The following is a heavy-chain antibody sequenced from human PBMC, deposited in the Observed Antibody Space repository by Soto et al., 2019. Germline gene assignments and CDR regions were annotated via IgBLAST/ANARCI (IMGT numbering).Heavy chain of an antibody. CDR2: IHYSGSV. D-gene: IGHD3-3*01. J-gene: IGHJ4*02. Sequence: SETLSLTCTVSGGSISSSYWSWIRQPPGKGLEWIGYIHYSGSVNYYPSLRSRVSISLDTSKMQFSLKLASVTAADTAVYYCAGFGGVAAGHIEAIDFWGQGILVTGYS. CDR3: AGFGGVAAGHIEAIDF. CDR1: GGSISSSY. V-gene: IGHV4-59*01.